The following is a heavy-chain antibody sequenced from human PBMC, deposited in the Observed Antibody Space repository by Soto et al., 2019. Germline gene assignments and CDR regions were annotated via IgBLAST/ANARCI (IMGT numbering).Heavy chain of an antibody. Sequence: ASVKVSCKTSGSTYRVYYLHWVRRAPGQGLEWVGCIDPNSGATKIAQRFQGRVTLTRDSSISTTYMDLNSLTSDDTAVYYCATTEYTRAWTPFDYWGQGTLVTDSS. V-gene: IGHV1-2*02. CDR3: ATTEYTRAWTPFDY. CDR1: GSTYRVYY. CDR2: IDPNSGAT. D-gene: IGHD2-2*02. J-gene: IGHJ4*02.